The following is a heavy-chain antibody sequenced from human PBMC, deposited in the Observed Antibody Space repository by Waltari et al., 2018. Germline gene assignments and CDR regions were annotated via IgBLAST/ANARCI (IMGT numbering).Heavy chain of an antibody. Sequence: QVQLVQSGAEVKKPGASVKVSCKASGYTFTSYDINWVRQATGQGLEWMGVMNLNSGNTGYAKKFQCRVTMTRNTSISTAYMELSSLRSEDTAVYYCARVPTFDFWSGYPHGGMDVWGQGTTVTVSS. CDR2: MNLNSGNT. CDR1: GYTFTSYD. D-gene: IGHD3-3*01. CDR3: ARVPTFDFWSGYPHGGMDV. J-gene: IGHJ6*02. V-gene: IGHV1-8*01.